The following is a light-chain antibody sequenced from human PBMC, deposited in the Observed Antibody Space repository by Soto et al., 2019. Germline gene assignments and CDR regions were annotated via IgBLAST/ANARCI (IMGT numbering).Light chain of an antibody. V-gene: IGLV2-14*01. CDR2: EVT. CDR1: SSDIGGHNY. J-gene: IGLJ1*01. CDR3: SSFSTSITPCV. Sequence: GASSDIGGHNYVSWYQQAPGKAPKPMIYEVTNRPSGVSNRFSGSKSGNTASLTISGLQPEDEADYYCSSFSTSITPCVFGTGTKVTVL.